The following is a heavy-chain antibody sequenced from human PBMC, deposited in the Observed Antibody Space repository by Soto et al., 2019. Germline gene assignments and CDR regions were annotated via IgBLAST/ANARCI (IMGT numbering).Heavy chain of an antibody. J-gene: IGHJ4*02. CDR1: GFSFSKHG. D-gene: IGHD1-1*01. V-gene: IGHV3-33*01. CDR3: ARDDNDADIGLDH. CDR2: IENDGSEQ. Sequence: QVQLVESGGGVVRPGRSLRLSCAATGFSFSKHGMHWVRQAPGKGLEWVAVIENDGSEQNYSDSVKGRFTISRDNSKNTLYLQMNNLRAEDTAVYYCARDDNDADIGLDHLGQGILVTVSS.